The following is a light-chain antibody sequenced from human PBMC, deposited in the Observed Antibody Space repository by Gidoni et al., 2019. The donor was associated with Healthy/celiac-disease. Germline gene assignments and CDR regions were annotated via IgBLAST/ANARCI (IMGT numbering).Light chain of an antibody. Sequence: QSALTQPPSASGTPGTRVTISCSGSSSNIGSNTVNWYQQLPGTAPKRLIYSNNQRPSGVPDRFSGSKSGTSASLAISGLQSEDEADYYCAAWDDSLNGVVFGGGTKLTVL. J-gene: IGLJ2*01. CDR2: SNN. CDR1: SSNIGSNT. CDR3: AAWDDSLNGVV. V-gene: IGLV1-44*01.